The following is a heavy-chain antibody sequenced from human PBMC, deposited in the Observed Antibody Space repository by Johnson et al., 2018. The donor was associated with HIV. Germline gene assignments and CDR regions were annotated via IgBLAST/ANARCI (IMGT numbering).Heavy chain of an antibody. CDR3: ARDRAWYSTTWSGAFDI. D-gene: IGHD6-13*01. J-gene: IGHJ3*02. CDR1: GFSFGDST. Sequence: MQLVESGGGLMQPGRSLRLSCVASGFSFGDSTLNWLRQPPGKLLEWVGFIRSKAYGGTTHFAASVKGRFISSRDDSKSIAYLQLNSLKTEDTAVYYCARDRAWYSTTWSGAFDIWGQGTMVTVSS. V-gene: IGHV3-49*03. CDR2: IRSKAYGGTT.